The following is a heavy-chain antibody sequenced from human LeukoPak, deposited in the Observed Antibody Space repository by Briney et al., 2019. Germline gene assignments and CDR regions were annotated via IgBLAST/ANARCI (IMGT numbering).Heavy chain of an antibody. CDR2: INPGGDNT. V-gene: IGHV1-46*01. CDR3: ARDYTAMVHYYYYYMDV. J-gene: IGHJ6*03. CDR1: GYTFTNYY. D-gene: IGHD5-18*01. Sequence: ASVKVSCKASGYTFTNYYIHWVRQAPGQGLEWMGLINPGGDNTDYAQNFQGRVTMTRDTSTSTVYMGLSSLRSEDTAVYYCARDYTAMVHYYYYYMDVWGKGTTVTVSS.